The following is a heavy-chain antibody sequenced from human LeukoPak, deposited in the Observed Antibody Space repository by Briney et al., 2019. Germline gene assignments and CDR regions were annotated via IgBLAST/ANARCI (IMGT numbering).Heavy chain of an antibody. J-gene: IGHJ4*02. CDR2: KFYSGNT. Sequence: SETLSLTCTVSGVSVASNNYYWAWIRQPPGRGLEWIGSKFYSGNTYHNPSLKSRVTISVDTSKNQFSLKLSSVTAADTAVYYCARFVGDYGGNSARGFDYWGQGTLVTVSS. D-gene: IGHD4-23*01. V-gene: IGHV4-39*07. CDR1: GVSVASNNYY. CDR3: ARFVGDYGGNSARGFDY.